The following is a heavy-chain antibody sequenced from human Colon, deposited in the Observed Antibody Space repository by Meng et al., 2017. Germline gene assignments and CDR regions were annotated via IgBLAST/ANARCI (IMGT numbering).Heavy chain of an antibody. D-gene: IGHD3-16*01. Sequence: QGQLQESGPGLVKPSATLSLTCAVSGGSISNLYYSWIRQPPGKGLEWVGYIYSGGHINYNPSLKSRATISIDTSKNQLSLNLTSVTADDTAVYYCARNWVGGGLLFDHWGQGTLVTVSS. J-gene: IGHJ4*02. CDR1: GGSISNLY. CDR2: IYSGGHI. CDR3: ARNWVGGGLLFDH. V-gene: IGHV4-59*11.